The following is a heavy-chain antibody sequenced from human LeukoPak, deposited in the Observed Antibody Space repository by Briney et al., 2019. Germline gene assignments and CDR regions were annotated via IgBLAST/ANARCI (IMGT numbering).Heavy chain of an antibody. V-gene: IGHV3-7*01. CDR2: INQDGGVR. CDR1: GYTFEVYW. CDR3: ARGGTSGYSSTRHYWGGNYYFDY. D-gene: IGHD2-2*01. Sequence: GGSLRLSCGASGYTFEVYWVSWVREAPGEGRGWVANINQDGGVRYYLDSAKGRFTISRDNARNSLYLQVNSLRAEDTAVYYCARGGTSGYSSTRHYWGGNYYFDYWGQGSLVTVSS. J-gene: IGHJ4*02.